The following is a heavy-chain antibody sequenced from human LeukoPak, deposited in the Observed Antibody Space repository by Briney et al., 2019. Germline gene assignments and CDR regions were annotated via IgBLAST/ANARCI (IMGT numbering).Heavy chain of an antibody. CDR2: IYSSGST. Sequence: PSETLSLTCTVSGASISSSSYYWGWIRQPPGKGLEWIGSIYSSGSTYYNPSLKSRVTISVDTSKNQFSLKLTSVTAADTAVYYCAREGTESQTVAFDIWGQGTMVTVSS. CDR1: GASISSSSYY. CDR3: AREGTESQTVAFDI. V-gene: IGHV4-39*07. D-gene: IGHD1-1*01. J-gene: IGHJ3*02.